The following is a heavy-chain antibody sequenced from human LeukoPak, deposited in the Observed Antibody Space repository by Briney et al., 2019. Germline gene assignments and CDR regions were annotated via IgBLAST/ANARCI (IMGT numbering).Heavy chain of an antibody. D-gene: IGHD3-3*01. J-gene: IGHJ5*02. CDR3: ARDRFLEWGNWFAP. CDR1: GFTFSSYA. Sequence: GGSLRLSCAASGFTFSSYAMHWVRQAPGKGLEWVAVISYDGSNNYYADSVKGRFTISRDNSKNTLYLQMNSLRAEDTAVYYCARDRFLEWGNWFAPWGQGTLVTVSS. V-gene: IGHV3-30-3*01. CDR2: ISYDGSNN.